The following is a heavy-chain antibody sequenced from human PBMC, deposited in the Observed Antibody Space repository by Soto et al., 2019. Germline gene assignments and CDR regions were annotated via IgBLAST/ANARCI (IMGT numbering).Heavy chain of an antibody. CDR1: GGTFSSYA. CDR3: ARDRGPSSGYYPDWCDP. J-gene: IGHJ5*02. V-gene: IGHV1-69*12. D-gene: IGHD3-22*01. Sequence: QVQLVQSGAEVKKPGSSVKVSCKASGGTFSSYAITWVRQAPGQGLEWMGGIIPIFGTANYAQKFQGRVTIPADXSXSXXDMELSSLRSEDTAVYYCARDRGPSSGYYPDWCDPWGQGTLVTVSS. CDR2: IIPIFGTA.